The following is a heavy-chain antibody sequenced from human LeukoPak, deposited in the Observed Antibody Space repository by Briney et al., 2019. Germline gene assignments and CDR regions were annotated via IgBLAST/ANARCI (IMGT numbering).Heavy chain of an antibody. D-gene: IGHD3-22*01. CDR1: GGSISSYY. CDR3: ARYAPSGYYDNWFDP. V-gene: IGHV4-4*07. CDR2: IYTSGST. Sequence: SETLSLTCTVSGGSISSYYWSWIRQPAGKGLEWIGRIYTSGSTNYNPSLKSRVTMPVDTSKNQLSLKLSSVTAADTAVYYCARYAPSGYYDNWFDPWGQGTLVTVSS. J-gene: IGHJ5*02.